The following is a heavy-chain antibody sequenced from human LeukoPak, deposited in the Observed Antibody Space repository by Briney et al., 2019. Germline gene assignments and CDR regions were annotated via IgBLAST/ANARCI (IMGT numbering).Heavy chain of an antibody. CDR3: ARHTFGLPGAPYYFDY. CDR1: GYSTSSGYY. J-gene: IGHJ4*02. Sequence: PSETLSLTCTVSGYSTSSGYYWGWIRQPPGKGLEWIGYIYYSGSTNYNPSLKSRVTISVDTSKNQFSLKLSSVTAADTAVYYCARHTFGLPGAPYYFDYWGQGTLVTVSS. CDR2: IYYSGST. D-gene: IGHD3/OR15-3a*01. V-gene: IGHV4-38-2*02.